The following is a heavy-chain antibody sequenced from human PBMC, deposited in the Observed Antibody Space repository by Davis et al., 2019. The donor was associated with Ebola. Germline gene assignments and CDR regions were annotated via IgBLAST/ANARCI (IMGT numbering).Heavy chain of an antibody. D-gene: IGHD6-13*01. Sequence: GESLKISCAASGFTFRNYAMTWVREAPGKGLEWVSTFSGSDGGTNYADSVRGRFTISRDNSKNTLYLQMNSLRAEDTAIYYCAKEVEQLLVHPYYGMDVWGQGTTVTVSS. V-gene: IGHV3-23*01. CDR1: GFTFRNYA. J-gene: IGHJ6*02. CDR2: FSGSDGGT. CDR3: AKEVEQLLVHPYYGMDV.